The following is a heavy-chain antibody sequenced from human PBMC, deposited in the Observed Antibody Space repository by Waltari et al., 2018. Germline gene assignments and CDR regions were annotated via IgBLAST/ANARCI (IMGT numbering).Heavy chain of an antibody. CDR2: VDPEDGET. J-gene: IGHJ5*02. CDR3: ATDGRITMVRGVGNWFDP. CDR1: GYTFTDYY. D-gene: IGHD3-10*01. V-gene: IGHV1-69-2*01. Sequence: EVQLVQSGAEVKKPGATVKISCKASGYTFTDYYMHWVQQAPGKGLEWMGRVDPEDGETIYAEKFQGRVTITADTSTDTAYMELSSLRSEDTAVYYCATDGRITMVRGVGNWFDPWGQGTLVTVSS.